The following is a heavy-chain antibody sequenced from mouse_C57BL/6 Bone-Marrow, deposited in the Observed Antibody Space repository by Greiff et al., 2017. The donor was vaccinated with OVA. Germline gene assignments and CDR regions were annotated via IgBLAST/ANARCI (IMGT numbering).Heavy chain of an antibody. J-gene: IGHJ4*01. Sequence: QVQLKESGAELARPGASVKLSCKASGYTFTSYGISWVKQRTGQGLEWIGEIYPRSGNTYYNEEFKGKATLTADKSSSTAYMELRGLTTGDSEVYFCARWGYYSNPMDYWGQGTSVTVSS. CDR1: GYTFTSYG. D-gene: IGHD2-5*01. CDR3: ARWGYYSNPMDY. CDR2: IYPRSGNT. V-gene: IGHV1-81*01.